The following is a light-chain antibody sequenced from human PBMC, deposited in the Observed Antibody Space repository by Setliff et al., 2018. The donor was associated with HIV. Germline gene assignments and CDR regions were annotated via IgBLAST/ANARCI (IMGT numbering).Light chain of an antibody. CDR2: QAT. V-gene: IGLV2-23*01. Sequence: QSVLTQPASVSGSPGQSITISSTGTSNDVGRYDLVSWYQQHPARAPKLIIYQATRRPSGVSNRFSGSKSGNVASLTISGFQAEDEADYYCCSNTGSNTFVFGTGTKSPS. CDR1: SNDVGRYDL. J-gene: IGLJ1*01. CDR3: CSNTGSNTFV.